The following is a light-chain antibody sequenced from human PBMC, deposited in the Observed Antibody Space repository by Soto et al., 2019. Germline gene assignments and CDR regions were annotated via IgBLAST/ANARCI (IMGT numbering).Light chain of an antibody. J-gene: IGKJ3*01. CDR1: QSVSSSY. CDR3: QQYGSSQGFT. CDR2: GAS. Sequence: EIVLTQSPGTLSLSPGERATLSFRASQSVSSSYLAWYQQKPGQAPRLLIYGASSRATGIPDRFSGSGSGTDFTLTISRLEPEDLAVYYCQQYGSSQGFTFGPGTKVDIK. V-gene: IGKV3-20*01.